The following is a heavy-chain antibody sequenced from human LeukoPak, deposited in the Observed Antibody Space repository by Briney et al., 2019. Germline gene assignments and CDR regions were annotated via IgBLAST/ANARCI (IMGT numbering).Heavy chain of an antibody. CDR2: IDSTGGDT. D-gene: IGHD6-6*01. Sequence: GGSLRLSCAASGFTFSTSAMTWVRQSPGKGLEWVSTIDSTGGDTYYADSVKGRFTISRDNAKNSLYLQMNSLRAEDTAVYYCARVGSSAYGDWFDPWGQGTLVTVSS. CDR1: GFTFSTSA. J-gene: IGHJ5*02. CDR3: ARVGSSAYGDWFDP. V-gene: IGHV3-23*01.